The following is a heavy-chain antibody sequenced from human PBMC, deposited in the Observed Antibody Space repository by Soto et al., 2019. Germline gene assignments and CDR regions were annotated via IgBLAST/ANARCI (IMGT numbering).Heavy chain of an antibody. CDR2: VYYSGTT. CDR3: ARTTVVPNTLRLRAFFDY. Sequence: SETLSLTCSVSGGPVSNKTYYWSWIRQPPGKRLEWIGYVYYSGTTNYNPSLKSRVTISVDLSKNQFSLRLSSVTTADTALYYCARTTVVPNTLRLRAFFDYWGHGTQVSVSS. J-gene: IGHJ4*01. D-gene: IGHD4-17*01. CDR1: GGPVSNKTYY. V-gene: IGHV4-61*01.